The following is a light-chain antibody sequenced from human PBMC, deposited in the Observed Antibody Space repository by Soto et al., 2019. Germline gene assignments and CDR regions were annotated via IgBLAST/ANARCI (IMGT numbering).Light chain of an antibody. Sequence: EIVMTQSPATLSVSPGERATLSCRASQSVSSNLGWYQQKPGQAPRLLIYDASTRATGIPARFSGSGSATEFTLTISSLQSEDFAVYYCQQYNNWPPGTFGPGTKVDVK. J-gene: IGKJ3*01. CDR2: DAS. CDR3: QQYNNWPPGT. CDR1: QSVSSN. V-gene: IGKV3-15*01.